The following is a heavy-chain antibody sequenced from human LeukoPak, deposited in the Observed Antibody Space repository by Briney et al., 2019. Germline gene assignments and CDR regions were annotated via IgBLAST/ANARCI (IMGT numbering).Heavy chain of an antibody. V-gene: IGHV1-2*02. CDR2: INPNSGGT. CDR3: ASKGYCSGGSCYFRGVYYYYYMDV. D-gene: IGHD2-15*01. Sequence: ASVKVSCKASGYTFTGYYMHWVRQAPGQGLEWMGWINPNSGGTNYAQKFQGRVTMTRDTSISTAYMELSRLRSDDTAVYYCASKGYCSGGSCYFRGVYYYYYMDVWGKGTTVTVSS. CDR1: GYTFTGYY. J-gene: IGHJ6*03.